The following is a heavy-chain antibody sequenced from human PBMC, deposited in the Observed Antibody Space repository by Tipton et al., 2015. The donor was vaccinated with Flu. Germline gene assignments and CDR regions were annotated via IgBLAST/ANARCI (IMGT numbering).Heavy chain of an antibody. J-gene: IGHJ4*02. CDR3: ARALGSGDNSGRLDY. V-gene: IGHV4-34*01. Sequence: TLSLTCAVYVGTFSGYHWTWIRQPPGKGLEWIGEVNHSGGTKYNPSLKSRVTLSVDTSKNQFSLKLSFVTAADTGVYYCARALGSGDNSGRLDYWGQGSLVTVSS. CDR1: VGTFSGYH. CDR2: VNHSGGT. D-gene: IGHD3-22*01.